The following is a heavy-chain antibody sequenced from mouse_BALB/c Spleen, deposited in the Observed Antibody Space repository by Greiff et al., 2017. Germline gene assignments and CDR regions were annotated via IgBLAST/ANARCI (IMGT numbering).Heavy chain of an antibody. CDR2: ISDGGSYT. V-gene: IGHV5-4*02. Sequence: EVHLVESGGGLVKPGGSLKLSCAASGFTFSDYYMYWVRQTPEKRLEWVATISDGGSYTYYPDSVKGRFTISRDNAKNNLYLQMSSLKSEDTAMYYCARAGDGYYFDYWGQGTTLTVSS. CDR3: ARAGDGYYFDY. D-gene: IGHD2-3*01. CDR1: GFTFSDYY. J-gene: IGHJ2*01.